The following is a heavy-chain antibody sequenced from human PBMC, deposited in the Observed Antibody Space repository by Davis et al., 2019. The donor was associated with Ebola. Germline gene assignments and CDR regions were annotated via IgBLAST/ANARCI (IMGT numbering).Heavy chain of an antibody. J-gene: IGHJ4*02. Sequence: GGSLRLSCKGSGHNFGSQWIGWVRQMPGKGLDWMGVIYPGDSDTRYSPSFQGQVTISADNSISTTYLQWSSLKASDSAMYYCARHPRGAVAGIYYFDLWGQGTLVTVSS. CDR1: GHNFGSQW. CDR3: ARHPRGAVAGIYYFDL. V-gene: IGHV5-51*01. D-gene: IGHD6-19*01. CDR2: IYPGDSDT.